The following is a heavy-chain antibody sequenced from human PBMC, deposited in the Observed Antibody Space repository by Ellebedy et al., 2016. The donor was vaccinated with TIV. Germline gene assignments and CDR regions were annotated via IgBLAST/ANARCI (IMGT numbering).Heavy chain of an antibody. V-gene: IGHV4-59*01. Sequence: MPSETLSLTCTVSGGSISSYYWSWIRQPPGKGLEWIGYIYYSGSTNYNPSLKSRVTISVDTSKNQFSLKLSSVTAADTAVYYCARGSAYCSGGSCRYYYYYYGMDVWGQGTTVTVSS. CDR2: IYYSGST. CDR3: ARGSAYCSGGSCRYYYYYYGMDV. D-gene: IGHD2-15*01. J-gene: IGHJ6*02. CDR1: GGSISSYY.